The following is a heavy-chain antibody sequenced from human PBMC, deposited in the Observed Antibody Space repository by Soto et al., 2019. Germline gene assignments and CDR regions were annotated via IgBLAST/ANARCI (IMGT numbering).Heavy chain of an antibody. Sequence: PGGSLRLSCAASGFTFTSYGMHWVRQAPGQGLEWVAVIWYHGRNEYYVDSVKGRFTISRDNAKNSLYLQMNSLRVEDTAVYYCTRDQRWSFDYWGQGTMVTVSS. D-gene: IGHD4-17*01. V-gene: IGHV3-33*01. CDR3: TRDQRWSFDY. CDR2: IWYHGRNE. J-gene: IGHJ4*02. CDR1: GFTFTSYG.